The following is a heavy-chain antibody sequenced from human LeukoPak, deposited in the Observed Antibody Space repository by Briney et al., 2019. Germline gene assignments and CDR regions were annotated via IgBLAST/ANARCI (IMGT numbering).Heavy chain of an antibody. J-gene: IGHJ3*01. V-gene: IGHV3-33*01. CDR2: IWHDGSNK. CDR1: GFTFSDYG. CDR3: ARAGGSRYGYAFDV. D-gene: IGHD5-12*01. Sequence: GGSLRLSCVASGFTFSDYGMHWVRQAPGKGLEWVAVIWHDGSNKYYADSVKGRFTISRDNSENTLYPQMNSLRVEDTALFYCARAGGSRYGYAFDVWGQGTLVTVSS.